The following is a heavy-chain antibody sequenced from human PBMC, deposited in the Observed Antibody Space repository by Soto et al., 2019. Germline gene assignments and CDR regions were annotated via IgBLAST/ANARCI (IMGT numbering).Heavy chain of an antibody. Sequence: GGSRILSCAASDFTFSSYDMHWVRQAPGKGLEWVAVISYDGSNKYYADSVKGRFTISRDNSKNTLYLQMNSLRAEDTAVYYCAKDTRPQRLLLPIYYHYCMDVWGQGTTVSGSS. D-gene: IGHD3-22*01. CDR2: ISYDGSNK. CDR3: AKDTRPQRLLLPIYYHYCMDV. J-gene: IGHJ6*01. CDR1: DFTFSSYD. V-gene: IGHV3-30*18.